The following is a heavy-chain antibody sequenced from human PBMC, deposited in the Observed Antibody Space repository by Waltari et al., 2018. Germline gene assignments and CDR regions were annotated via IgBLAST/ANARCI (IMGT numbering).Heavy chain of an antibody. CDR3: ARGGYSSGWYTPYYYGMDV. CDR1: GFTFSSYA. CDR2: ISYDGSNK. J-gene: IGHJ6*02. V-gene: IGHV3-30*16. D-gene: IGHD6-19*01. Sequence: VQLVESGGGLVQPGGSLRLSCAASGFTFSSYAMHWVRQATGKGLEWVAVISYDGSNKYYADSVKGRFTISRDNSKNTLYLQMNSLRAEDTAVYYCARGGYSSGWYTPYYYGMDVWGQGTTVTVSS.